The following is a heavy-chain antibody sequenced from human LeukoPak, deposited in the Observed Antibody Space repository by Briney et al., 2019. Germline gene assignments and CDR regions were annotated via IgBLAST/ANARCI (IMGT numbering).Heavy chain of an antibody. CDR3: ARDRGSYYYYYGVDV. CDR2: ISTTGSNI. Sequence: GGSLSLSCAASGFTFSGYEMNWVRQAPGKGLEWVAYISTTGSNIYYADSVKGRFTISRDNAENSLYLQMNSLRAEDTAVYYCARDRGSYYYYYGVDVWGKGTTVTVSS. J-gene: IGHJ6*04. CDR1: GFTFSGYE. V-gene: IGHV3-48*03.